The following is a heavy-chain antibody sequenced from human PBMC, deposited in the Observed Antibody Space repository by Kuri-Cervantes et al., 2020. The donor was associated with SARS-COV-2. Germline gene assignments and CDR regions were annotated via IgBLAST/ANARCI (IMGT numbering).Heavy chain of an antibody. D-gene: IGHD3-10*01. Sequence: GESLKISCAASGFTFSSYAMSWVRQAPGKGLEWVANIKQDGSERFYVDPVKGRFTISRDNAKNSLYLQMDSLRVEDTAVYYCARDWAYVDPGYFDYWGQGTLVTVSS. CDR3: ARDWAYVDPGYFDY. J-gene: IGHJ4*02. CDR1: GFTFSSYA. CDR2: IKQDGSER. V-gene: IGHV3-7*01.